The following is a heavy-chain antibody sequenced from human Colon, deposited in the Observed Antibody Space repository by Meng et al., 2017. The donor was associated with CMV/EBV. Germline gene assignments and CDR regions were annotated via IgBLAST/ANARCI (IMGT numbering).Heavy chain of an antibody. Sequence: GESLKISCTTSGFTFGDYSMTWVRQAPGKGLEWVGFIRSIGTTDYAASVKGRFSILRDVSKSVAYLQMDNLKTEDTAVYYCTRWRYLSSFDFWGQGTLVTVSS. CDR3: TRWRYLSSFDF. V-gene: IGHV3-49*04. D-gene: IGHD1-14*01. CDR1: GFTFGDYS. J-gene: IGHJ4*02. CDR2: IRSIGTT.